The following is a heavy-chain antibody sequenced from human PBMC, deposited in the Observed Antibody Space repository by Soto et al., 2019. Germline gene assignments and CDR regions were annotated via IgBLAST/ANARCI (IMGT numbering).Heavy chain of an antibody. V-gene: IGHV4-31*03. CDR2: IYYSGST. D-gene: IGHD3-10*01. CDR3: ARDILVRGHNWFDP. Sequence: SETLSLTCTVSGGSISSGGYYWSWIRHHPGKGLEWIGYIYYSGSTYYNPSLKSRVTISVDTSKNQFSLKLSSVTAADTAVYYCARDILVRGHNWFDPWGQGTLVTVSS. J-gene: IGHJ5*02. CDR1: GGSISSGGYY.